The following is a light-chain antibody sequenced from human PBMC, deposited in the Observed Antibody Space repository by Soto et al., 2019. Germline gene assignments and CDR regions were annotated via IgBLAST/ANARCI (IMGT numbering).Light chain of an antibody. J-gene: IGKJ5*01. CDR2: AAS. V-gene: IGKV1-9*01. CDR1: QGIDSS. CDR3: KQLHDYPIT. Sequence: ILLTQSPSSLSASVGDRVTITCRASQGIDSSFAWYQQKPGKAHKLLIYAASSLQSGVLSRFSGSGSGTDFTLTIRSLQPEDFATYYCKQLHDYPITFGQGTRLEIK.